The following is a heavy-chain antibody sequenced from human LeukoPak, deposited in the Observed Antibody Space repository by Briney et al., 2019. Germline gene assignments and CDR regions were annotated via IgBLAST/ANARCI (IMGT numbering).Heavy chain of an antibody. V-gene: IGHV3-48*03. Sequence: PGGSLRLSCAASGFTFSSYEMNWVRQAPGKGLEWVSYISSSGSTIYYADSVKGRFTISRDNAKNSLYLQMNSLRAEDTAVYYCARKVGCIQDYYYYYYMDVWGKGTTVTVSS. CDR2: ISSSGSTI. J-gene: IGHJ6*03. CDR1: GFTFSSYE. D-gene: IGHD5-18*01. CDR3: ARKVGCIQDYYYYYYMDV.